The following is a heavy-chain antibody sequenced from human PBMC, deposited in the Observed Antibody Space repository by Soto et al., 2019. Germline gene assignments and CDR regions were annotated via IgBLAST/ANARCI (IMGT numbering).Heavy chain of an antibody. V-gene: IGHV3-21*01. CDR2: ISSSSSYI. Sequence: EVQLVESGGGLVKPGGSLRLSCAASGFTFSSYSMNWVRQAPGKGLEWVSSISSSSSYIYYADSVKGRFTISRDNAKNSRYLQMNRLRAEDTAVYDCARDGGCSGGSCYLHFYYWGPGNLVTVSS. J-gene: IGHJ4*02. CDR3: ARDGGCSGGSCYLHFYY. CDR1: GFTFSSYS. D-gene: IGHD2-15*01.